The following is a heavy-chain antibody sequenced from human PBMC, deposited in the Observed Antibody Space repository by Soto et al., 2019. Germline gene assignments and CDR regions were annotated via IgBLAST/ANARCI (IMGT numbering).Heavy chain of an antibody. D-gene: IGHD2-21*02. V-gene: IGHV3-64*01. CDR2: ISSNGGST. J-gene: IGHJ5*02. CDR3: ARGPYCGGDCYSDDGHWFDP. Sequence: EVQLVESGGGLVQPGGSLRLSCAASGFTFSSYAMHWVRQAPGKGLEYVSAISSNGGSTYYANSVKGRFTISRDNSKNTXYXXMGSLRAEDMAVYYCARGPYCGGDCYSDDGHWFDPWGQGTLVTVSS. CDR1: GFTFSSYA.